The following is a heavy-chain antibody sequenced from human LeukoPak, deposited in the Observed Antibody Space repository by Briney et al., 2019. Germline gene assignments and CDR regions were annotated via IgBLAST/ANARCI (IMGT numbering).Heavy chain of an antibody. J-gene: IGHJ4*02. CDR3: VRGQYCGGDCFYFDY. Sequence: GGSLRLSCAASGFTFSSYTMNWVRQPPGRGLEWVSSITGRSSFIHYADSLKGRVTISRDNADNSLYLQMDSLGAEDTAVYYCVRGQYCGGDCFYFDYWGQGILVTVSS. CDR1: GFTFSSYT. CDR2: ITGRSSFI. D-gene: IGHD2-21*01. V-gene: IGHV3-21*01.